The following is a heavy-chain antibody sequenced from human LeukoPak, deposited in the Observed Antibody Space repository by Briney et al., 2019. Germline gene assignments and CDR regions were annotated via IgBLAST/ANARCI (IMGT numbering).Heavy chain of an antibody. D-gene: IGHD4-17*01. J-gene: IGHJ2*01. CDR1: GLIFTSYD. CDR3: ARGHNYGDYRHWYFDL. CDR2: IGTAGDT. Sequence: QTGGSLRLSCAASGLIFTSYDMHWVRQVAGKGLEWVSGIGTAGDTYYSDSMKGRVTISRENAKNSLYLQMNSLRVGDTAVYYCARGHNYGDYRHWYFDLWGRGTLVAVSS. V-gene: IGHV3-13*01.